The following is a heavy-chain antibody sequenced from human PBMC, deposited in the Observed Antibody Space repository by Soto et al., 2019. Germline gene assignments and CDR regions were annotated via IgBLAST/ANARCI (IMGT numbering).Heavy chain of an antibody. Sequence: VQLVESGGGVVQPGRSLRLSCAASGFTFSSYGMHWVRQAPGKGLEWVAVIWYDGSNKYYADSVKGRFTISRDNSKNTLYLQMNSLRAEDTAVYYCARVQITHYYGMDVWGQGTTVTVSS. CDR1: GFTFSSYG. V-gene: IGHV3-33*01. CDR3: ARVQITHYYGMDV. J-gene: IGHJ6*02. D-gene: IGHD3-10*01. CDR2: IWYDGSNK.